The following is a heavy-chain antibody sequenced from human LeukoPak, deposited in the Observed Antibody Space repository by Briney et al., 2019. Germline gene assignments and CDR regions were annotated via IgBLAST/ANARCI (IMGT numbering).Heavy chain of an antibody. V-gene: IGHV3-30*01. CDR3: AREGVPSYYFDY. J-gene: IGHJ4*02. CDR2: ISCDGSNK. Sequence: GGSLRLSCAASGFTFSSYAMHWVRQAPGKGLEWVAVISCDGSNKYYADSVKGRFTISRDNSKNTLYLQMNSLRAEDTAVYYCAREGVPSYYFDYWGQGTLVTVSS. D-gene: IGHD3-16*01. CDR1: GFTFSSYA.